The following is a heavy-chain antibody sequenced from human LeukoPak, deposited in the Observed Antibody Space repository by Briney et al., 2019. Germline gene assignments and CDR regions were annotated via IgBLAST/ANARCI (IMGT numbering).Heavy chain of an antibody. Sequence: GGSLRLSCAASGFTFSSYWMSWVRQAPGKGLEWVANIKQDGSEKYYVDSVKGRFTISRDNAKNSLYLQMNSLRAEDTAVYYCARGFYRYRRSFDYWGQGTLVTVSS. CDR3: ARGFYRYRRSFDY. CDR1: GFTFSSYW. J-gene: IGHJ4*02. D-gene: IGHD1-14*01. CDR2: IKQDGSEK. V-gene: IGHV3-7*04.